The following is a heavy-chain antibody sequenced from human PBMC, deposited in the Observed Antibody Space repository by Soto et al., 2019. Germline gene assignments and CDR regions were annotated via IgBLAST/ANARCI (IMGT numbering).Heavy chain of an antibody. CDR1: VGSFSVYY. V-gene: IGHV4-34*01. J-gene: IGHJ3*02. CDR3: ARDLVAAAGTADAFDI. Sequence: PAETPPVTCAVYVGSFSVYYWSWIGQPPGKGLEWIGEINHSGSTNYNPSLKSRVTISVDTSKNQFSLKLSSVTAADTAVYYCARDLVAAAGTADAFDIWGQGTMVTVSS. D-gene: IGHD6-13*01. CDR2: INHSGST.